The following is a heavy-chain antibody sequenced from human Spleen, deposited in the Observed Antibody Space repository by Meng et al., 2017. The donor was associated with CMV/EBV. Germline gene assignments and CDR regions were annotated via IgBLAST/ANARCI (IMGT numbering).Heavy chain of an antibody. CDR2: IIPILGIA. CDR1: GGTFSSYT. V-gene: IGHV1-69*02. Sequence: KVSCKASGGTFSSYTISWVRQAPGQGLEWMGRIIPILGIANYEQKFQGRVTITADKSTSTAYMELTSLRSEDTAVYYCARGMHSYAHWGQGTLVTVSS. J-gene: IGHJ4*02. CDR3: ARGMHSYAH. D-gene: IGHD5-18*01.